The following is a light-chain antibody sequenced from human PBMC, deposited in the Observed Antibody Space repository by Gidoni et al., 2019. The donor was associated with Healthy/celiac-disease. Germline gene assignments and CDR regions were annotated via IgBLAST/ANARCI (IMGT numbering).Light chain of an antibody. Sequence: EIVMTQSPATLSVSPGERATLSCRASQSVSSNLAWYQQKPGQAPGPLIYGSSTRATGIPARFSGSGSGTEFTLTISSLQSEDFAVYYCQQYNNWPLSITFGQGTRLEIK. CDR3: QQYNNWPLSIT. V-gene: IGKV3-15*01. CDR2: GSS. J-gene: IGKJ5*01. CDR1: QSVSSN.